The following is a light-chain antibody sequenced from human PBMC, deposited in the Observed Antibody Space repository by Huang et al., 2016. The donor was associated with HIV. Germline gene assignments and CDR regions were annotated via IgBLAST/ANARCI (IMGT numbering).Light chain of an antibody. V-gene: IGKV3-15*01. CDR2: AAF. Sequence: EIVMTQSPAILSVSPGDRATLSCRASQSVRTTLAWYQQKPGQAPRILIYAAFTRATGVPDRFSGSGSGTEFTLTISSLQSEDFAVYFCQQYFDWPLTFGGGTKVEIK. CDR3: QQYFDWPLT. CDR1: QSVRTT. J-gene: IGKJ4*01.